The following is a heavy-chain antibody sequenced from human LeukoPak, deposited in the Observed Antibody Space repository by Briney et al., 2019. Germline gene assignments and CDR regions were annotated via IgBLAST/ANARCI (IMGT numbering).Heavy chain of an antibody. V-gene: IGHV4-34*01. Sequence: SETLSLTCAVYGGSFGGYYWRWIRQPPGKGLEWIGEINHSGSTNYNPSLKSRVTISVDTSKNQFSLKLSSVTAADTAVYYCASLRRSTFSLRPTNDAFDIWGQGTMVTVSS. CDR1: GGSFGGYY. D-gene: IGHD3-16*01. CDR2: INHSGST. CDR3: ASLRRSTFSLRPTNDAFDI. J-gene: IGHJ3*02.